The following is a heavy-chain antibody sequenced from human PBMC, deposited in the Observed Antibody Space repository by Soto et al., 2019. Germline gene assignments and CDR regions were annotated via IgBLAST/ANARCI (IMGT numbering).Heavy chain of an antibody. CDR1: GGSISSSNW. V-gene: IGHV4-4*02. CDR2: IYHSGST. CDR3: AARNMVRGATEAYYYGMDV. D-gene: IGHD3-10*01. Sequence: SETLSLTCAVSGGSISSSNWWSWVRQPPGKGLEWIGEIYHSGSTNYNPSLKSRVTISVDKSKNQFSLKLSSVTAADTAVYYCAARNMVRGATEAYYYGMDVWAKGPRSPSP. J-gene: IGHJ6*02.